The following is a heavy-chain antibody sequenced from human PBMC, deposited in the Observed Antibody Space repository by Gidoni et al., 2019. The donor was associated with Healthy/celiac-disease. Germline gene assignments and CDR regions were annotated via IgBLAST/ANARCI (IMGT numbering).Heavy chain of an antibody. Sequence: QVQLVQSGAEVKKPGASVKVSCKASGYTFTGYYMHWVRQAPGQGLECMGRINPNSGGTNYAQKFQGRVTMTRDTSISTAYMELSRLRSDDTAVYYCARVGRPWGSCRGFDYWGQGTLVTVSS. V-gene: IGHV1-2*06. CDR2: INPNSGGT. D-gene: IGHD3-16*01. J-gene: IGHJ4*02. CDR3: ARVGRPWGSCRGFDY. CDR1: GYTFTGYY.